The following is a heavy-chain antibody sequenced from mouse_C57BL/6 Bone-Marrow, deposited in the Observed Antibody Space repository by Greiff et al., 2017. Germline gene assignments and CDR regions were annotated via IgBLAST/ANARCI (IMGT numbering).Heavy chain of an antibody. Sequence: QVQLQQPGAELVMPGASVKLSCKASGYTFTSYWMPWVKQRPGQGLEWIGEIDPSDSYTNYNQTFKGKSTLTVDKSSSTAYMQLSSLTSEDSAVYYCARLGWFFDYWGQGTTLTVSS. CDR2: IDPSDSYT. D-gene: IGHD2-3*01. CDR1: GYTFTSYW. V-gene: IGHV1-69*01. J-gene: IGHJ2*01. CDR3: ARLGWFFDY.